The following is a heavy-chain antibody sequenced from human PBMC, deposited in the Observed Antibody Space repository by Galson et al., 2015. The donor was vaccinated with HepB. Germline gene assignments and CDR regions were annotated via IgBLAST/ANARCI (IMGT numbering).Heavy chain of an antibody. J-gene: IGHJ4*02. V-gene: IGHV3-9*01. CDR2: ISWNSGSI. D-gene: IGHD3-10*01. CDR1: GFTFDDYA. CDR3: AKVGFGESIDY. Sequence: SLRLSCAASGFTFDDYAMHWVRQAPGKGLEWVSGISWNSGSIGYADSVKGRFTISRDNAKNSLYLQMNSLRAEDTAVYYCAKVGFGESIDYWGQGTLVTVSS.